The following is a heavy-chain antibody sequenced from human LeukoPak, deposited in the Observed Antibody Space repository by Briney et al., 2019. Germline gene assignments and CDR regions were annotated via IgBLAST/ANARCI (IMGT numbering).Heavy chain of an antibody. CDR2: VFHSGTT. D-gene: IGHD5-24*01. CDR3: ARRMATVTDAFDI. V-gene: IGHV4-59*08. J-gene: IGHJ3*02. Sequence: SKTLSLTCNVSGDSLTSHFWSWIRQTPGKGLEWIGYVFHSGTTNYSPSLKSRVTISLDTSKKQFYLRLASVTAADTAVYYCARRMATVTDAFDIWGRGTMVSVSS. CDR1: GDSLTSHF.